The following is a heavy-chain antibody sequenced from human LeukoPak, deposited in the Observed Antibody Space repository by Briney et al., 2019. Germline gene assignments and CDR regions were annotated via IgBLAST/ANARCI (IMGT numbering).Heavy chain of an antibody. D-gene: IGHD4-17*01. J-gene: IGHJ6*02. CDR1: GYTLTELS. Sequence: ASVKVSCKVSGYTLTELSMLWVRQAPGKGLEWMGGFDPEDGETIYAQKFQGRVTITADESTSTAYMELSSLRSEDTAVYYCARGGTVTTYYYYYYGMDVWGQGTTVTVSS. V-gene: IGHV1-24*01. CDR3: ARGGTVTTYYYYYYGMDV. CDR2: FDPEDGET.